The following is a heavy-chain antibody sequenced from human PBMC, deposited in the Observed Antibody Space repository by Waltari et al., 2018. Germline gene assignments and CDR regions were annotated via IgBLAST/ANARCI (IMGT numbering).Heavy chain of an antibody. CDR3: ARRMVTTGYFDY. CDR1: GFTFSSYW. J-gene: IGHJ4*02. Sequence: VQLVESGGGLVQPGGSLRLSCAASGFTFSSYWMSWVRQAPGKGLEWIGYIYYSGSTNYNPSRKSRVTISVDTSKNQFSLKLTSVTATDTAVYHCARRMVTTGYFDYWGQGTLVTVSS. V-gene: IGHV4-59*08. CDR2: IYYSGST. D-gene: IGHD4-4*01.